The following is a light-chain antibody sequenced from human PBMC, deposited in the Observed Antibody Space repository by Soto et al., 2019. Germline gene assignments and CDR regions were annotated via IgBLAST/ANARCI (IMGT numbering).Light chain of an antibody. CDR1: SSDVGGYNY. V-gene: IGLV2-11*01. Sequence: QSALTQPRSVSGSPGQSVTISCTGTSSDVGGYNYVSWYQQHPGKAPKLVIYDVSKRPSGVPDRVSGSKSANTASLTISGLQAGHEADYYCCSYAGNSLWVFGGGTKLTVL. J-gene: IGLJ3*02. CDR2: DVS. CDR3: CSYAGNSLWV.